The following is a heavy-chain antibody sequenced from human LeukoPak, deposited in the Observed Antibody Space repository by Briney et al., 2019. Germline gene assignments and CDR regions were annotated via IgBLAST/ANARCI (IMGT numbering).Heavy chain of an antibody. D-gene: IGHD2-2*01. J-gene: IGHJ4*02. V-gene: IGHV1-69*02. CDR1: GGTFSSYT. Sequence: GSSVKVSCKASGGTFSSYTISWVRQAPGQGLEWMGRIIPILGIANYAQKFQGRVTITAGKSTSTAYMELSSLRSEDTAVYYCARCRSSTSCYFLDYWGQGTLVTVSS. CDR3: ARCRSSTSCYFLDY. CDR2: IIPILGIA.